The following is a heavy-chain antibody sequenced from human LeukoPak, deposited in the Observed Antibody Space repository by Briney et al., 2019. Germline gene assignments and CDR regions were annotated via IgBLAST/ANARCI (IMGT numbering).Heavy chain of an antibody. CDR1: GYTFTSYD. CDR2: MNPNSGNT. CDR3: ARTIVGGFDP. Sequence: ASVKVSCKASGYTFTSYDINWVRQATGQGLEWMGWMNPNSGNTGYAQKFQGRVTMTTDTSTSTAYMELRSLRSDDTAVYYCARTIVGGFDPWGQGTLVTVSS. V-gene: IGHV1-8*01. J-gene: IGHJ5*02. D-gene: IGHD2-15*01.